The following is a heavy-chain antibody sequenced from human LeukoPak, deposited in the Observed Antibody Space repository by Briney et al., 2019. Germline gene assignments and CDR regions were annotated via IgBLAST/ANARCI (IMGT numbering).Heavy chain of an antibody. CDR1: GGSIMYYY. D-gene: IGHD2-15*01. V-gene: IGHV4-59*01. CDR2: IYYNGGT. CDR3: ARKGGLFDY. Sequence: PSETLSLTCTVSGGSIMYYYWSWIRQSPGKGLEWIGYIYYNGGTNYNPSLKSRVSISVDTSKNQFSLKVTSVTAADTAVYYCARKGGLFDYWGQGTLVTVSS. J-gene: IGHJ4*02.